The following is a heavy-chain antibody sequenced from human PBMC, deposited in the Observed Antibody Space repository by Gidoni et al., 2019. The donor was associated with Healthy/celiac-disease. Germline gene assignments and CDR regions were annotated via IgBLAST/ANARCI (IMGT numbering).Heavy chain of an antibody. J-gene: IGHJ4*02. CDR2: INPNSGGT. D-gene: IGHD5-18*01. V-gene: IGHV1-2*02. CDR3: ARIHVDTAMVSGDY. Sequence: QVQLVQSGAAVKKPGASVKVSCKASGYTFTGYYRHWVRQAPGQGLEWMGWINPNSGGTNYAQKFQGRVTMTRDTSISTAYMELSRLRSDDTAVYYCARIHVDTAMVSGDYWGQGTLVTVSS. CDR1: GYTFTGYY.